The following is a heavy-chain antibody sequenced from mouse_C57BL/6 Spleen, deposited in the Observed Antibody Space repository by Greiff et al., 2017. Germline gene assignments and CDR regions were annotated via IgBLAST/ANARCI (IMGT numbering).Heavy chain of an antibody. CDR2: INPYNGDT. Sequence: EVQLQQSGPELVKPGDSVKISCKASGYSFTGYFMNWVMQSHGKSLEWIGRINPYNGDTFYNQKFKGKATLTVDKSSSTAHMELRSLTSEDSAVYYCARDYGNVAWFAYWGQGTLVTVSA. J-gene: IGHJ3*01. CDR1: GYSFTGYF. V-gene: IGHV1-20*01. D-gene: IGHD2-1*01. CDR3: ARDYGNVAWFAY.